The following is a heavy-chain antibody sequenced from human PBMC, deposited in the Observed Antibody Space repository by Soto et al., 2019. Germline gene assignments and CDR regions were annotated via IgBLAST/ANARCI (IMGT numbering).Heavy chain of an antibody. D-gene: IGHD6-13*01. J-gene: IGHJ4*02. V-gene: IGHV4-4*02. CDR1: GGSISTSNW. CDR2: VYRTGST. CDR3: ARARATMAAAAIFDC. Sequence: QVQLQESGPGLVKPSGTLSLTCAVSGGSISTSNWWSWVRQPPGKGLEWFGEVYRTGSTNYNPSLESRLTISVDKSKNQFSLKLTSVTAADTAVYYCARARATMAAAAIFDCWGQGTLVTVSS.